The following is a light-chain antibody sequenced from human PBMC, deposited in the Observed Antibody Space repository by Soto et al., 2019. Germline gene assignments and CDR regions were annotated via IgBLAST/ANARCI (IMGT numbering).Light chain of an antibody. CDR1: SSDVGGYNY. V-gene: IGLV2-14*01. J-gene: IGLJ1*01. CDR2: DVS. CDR3: SSYTRSSFYV. Sequence: QSALTQPASVSGSPGQSITISCTGTSSDVGGYNYVSWYQQYPGKAPKFMIYDVSNRPSGVSNRFSGSKSGNTASLTISGIQAEDEADYYCSSYTRSSFYVFGTGTKVTVL.